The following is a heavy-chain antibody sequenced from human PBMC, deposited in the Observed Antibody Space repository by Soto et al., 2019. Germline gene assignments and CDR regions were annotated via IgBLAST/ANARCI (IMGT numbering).Heavy chain of an antibody. V-gene: IGHV4-39*01. J-gene: IGHJ5*02. Sequence: PSETLSLTCTVSGGSISSSSYYWGWIRQPPGKGLEWIGSIYYSGSTYYSPSLKSRVTISVDTSKNQFSLKLSSVTAADTAVYYCARQGQEYSSSWKTPWGQGTLVTVSS. CDR1: GGSISSSSYY. CDR2: IYYSGST. CDR3: ARQGQEYSSSWKTP. D-gene: IGHD6-13*01.